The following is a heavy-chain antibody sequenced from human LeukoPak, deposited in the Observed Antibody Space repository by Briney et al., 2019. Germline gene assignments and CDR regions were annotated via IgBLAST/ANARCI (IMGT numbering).Heavy chain of an antibody. CDR2: IYYTGTT. J-gene: IGHJ4*02. Sequence: SETLSLTCTVSGGSISSYYWSWIRQSPGNALEWIGYIYYTGTTNYNPSLKSRVTILVDTSKNQFSLKLSSVTAADTAVYYCARDRYGGNSGEFDYWGQGTLVTVSS. CDR1: GGSISSYY. V-gene: IGHV4-59*01. CDR3: ARDRYGGNSGEFDY. D-gene: IGHD4-23*01.